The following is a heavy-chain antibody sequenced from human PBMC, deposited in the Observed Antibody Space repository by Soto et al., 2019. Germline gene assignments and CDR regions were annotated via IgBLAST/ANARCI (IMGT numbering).Heavy chain of an antibody. CDR2: ISAYNGNT. CDR3: ARDYYDSSGYSNWFDP. J-gene: IGHJ5*02. Sequence: ASVKVSCKASGYTFTSYGISWVRQAPGQGLEWMGWISAYNGNTNYAQKLQGRVTMTTDTSTSTAYMGLRSLRSDDTAVYYCARDYYDSSGYSNWFDPWGQGTLVTVSS. V-gene: IGHV1-18*01. CDR1: GYTFTSYG. D-gene: IGHD3-22*01.